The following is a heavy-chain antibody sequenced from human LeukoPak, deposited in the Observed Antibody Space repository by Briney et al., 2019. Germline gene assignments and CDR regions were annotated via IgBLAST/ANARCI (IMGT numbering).Heavy chain of an antibody. Sequence: ASVKVSCKASGYTFTGYYMHWVRQAPGQGLEWMGWINPSSGGTDYAQKFQGRVTMTRDTSVSTAYMELSRLRSDDTAVYYCASPPLNTSPYHDAFDIWGQGTMVTVSS. V-gene: IGHV1-2*02. CDR2: INPSSGGT. D-gene: IGHD3-22*01. CDR3: ASPPLNTSPYHDAFDI. J-gene: IGHJ3*02. CDR1: GYTFTGYY.